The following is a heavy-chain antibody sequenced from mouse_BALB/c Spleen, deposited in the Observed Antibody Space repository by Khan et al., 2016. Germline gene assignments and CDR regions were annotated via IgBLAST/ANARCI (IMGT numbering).Heavy chain of an antibody. V-gene: IGHV3-2*02. D-gene: IGHD2-12*01. J-gene: IGHJ3*01. CDR3: GRSNNYGHSPAWFAY. Sequence: EVQLQESGPGLVKPSQSLSLTCTVTGYSITSDYAWNLIRQFPGNKLEWMGFISYSGSTSYNASFKSRISITRDTSKNRSSLQLNSVTTEDTATYYYGRSNNYGHSPAWFAYWGQGTLVTVAA. CDR2: ISYSGST. CDR1: GYSITSDYA.